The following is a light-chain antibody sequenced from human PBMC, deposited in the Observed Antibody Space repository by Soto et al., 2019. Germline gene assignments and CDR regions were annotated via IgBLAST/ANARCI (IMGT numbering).Light chain of an antibody. CDR3: AAWDVSLNGHWL. CDR2: NNV. J-gene: IGLJ3*02. V-gene: IGLV1-44*01. CDR1: NSNIGTNS. Sequence: QSVLTQPPSVSGTPGQTVTISCSGGNSNIGTNSVNWYQQLPGMAPKLIIYNNVQRPSGVPDRISGSKSGTSASLAISGLQSEDEGQYFCAAWDVSLNGHWLFGGGTKLTVL.